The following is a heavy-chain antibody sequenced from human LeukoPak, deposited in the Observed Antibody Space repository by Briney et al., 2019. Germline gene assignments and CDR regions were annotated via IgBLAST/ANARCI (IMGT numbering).Heavy chain of an antibody. V-gene: IGHV4-61*02. CDR2: IYTSGST. CDR1: GGSISSGSYY. CDR3: ARGREMEGAFDI. J-gene: IGHJ3*02. Sequence: SQTLSLTCTVSGGSISSGSYYWSWIRQPAGKGLEWIGRIYTSGSTNYNPSLKSRVTISVDTSKNQFSLKLSSVTAADTAVYYCARGREMEGAFDIWGQGTMVTVFS. D-gene: IGHD5-24*01.